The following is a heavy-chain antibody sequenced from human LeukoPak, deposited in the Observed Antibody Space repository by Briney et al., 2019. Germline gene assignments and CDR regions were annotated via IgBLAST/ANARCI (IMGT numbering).Heavy chain of an antibody. J-gene: IGHJ4*02. CDR3: ARDSSGPLYYSDY. D-gene: IGHD3-22*01. V-gene: IGHV1-2*06. Sequence: GASVKVSCKTSGYTFTGYYLHWVRQAPGQGLEWMGRINPNSGDTNFAQKFQGRVTMTRDTSISTAYMELTRLRSDDTAVYYCARDSSGPLYYSDYWGQGTLVTASS. CDR2: INPNSGDT. CDR1: GYTFTGYY.